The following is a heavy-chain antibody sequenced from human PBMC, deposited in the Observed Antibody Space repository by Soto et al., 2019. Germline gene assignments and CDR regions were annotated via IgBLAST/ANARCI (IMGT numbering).Heavy chain of an antibody. Sequence: GGSLRLSCAASGFTVSSNYMSWVRQAPGKGLEWVSVIYSGGSTYYADSVEGRFTISRDNAKSSVFLEMSDLRSDDTAVYYCAANWNFGLNFWGQGTLVTVSS. CDR1: GFTVSSNY. CDR2: IYSGGST. V-gene: IGHV3-53*01. D-gene: IGHD1-1*01. CDR3: AANWNFGLNF. J-gene: IGHJ4*02.